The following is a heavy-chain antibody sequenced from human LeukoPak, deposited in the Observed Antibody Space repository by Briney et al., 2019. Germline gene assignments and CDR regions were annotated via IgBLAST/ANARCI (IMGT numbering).Heavy chain of an antibody. D-gene: IGHD2-21*02. CDR1: GFTLSSYA. CDR3: ARAQGGDSPKSGYYYYGMDV. Sequence: GGSLRLSCAASGFTLSSYAMTWVRQAPGRGLEWVSSVDGGGGGTYYADSVKGRFTISRDNSKDTLYLQMNSLRAEDTAVYYCARAQGGDSPKSGYYYYGMDVWGQGTTVTVSS. CDR2: VDGGGGGT. V-gene: IGHV3-23*01. J-gene: IGHJ6*02.